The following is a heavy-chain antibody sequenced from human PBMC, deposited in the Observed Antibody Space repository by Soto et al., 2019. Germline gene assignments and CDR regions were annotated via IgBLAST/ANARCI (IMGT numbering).Heavy chain of an antibody. Sequence: GGSLRLSCAASGFTFSSYAMHWVRQAPGKGLEWVAVISYDGSNKYYADSVKGRFTISRDNSKNTLYLQMNSLRAEDTAVYYCARGLAGPLNHRRYYFDYWGQGTLVTVSS. J-gene: IGHJ4*02. CDR1: GFTFSSYA. D-gene: IGHD3-3*02. CDR3: ARGLAGPLNHRRYYFDY. V-gene: IGHV3-30-3*01. CDR2: ISYDGSNK.